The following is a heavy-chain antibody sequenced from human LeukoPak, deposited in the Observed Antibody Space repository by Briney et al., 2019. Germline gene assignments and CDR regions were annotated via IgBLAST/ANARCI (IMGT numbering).Heavy chain of an antibody. Sequence: GGSLRFSCAASGFTFSSYSMNWVRQAPGKGLEWVSSISYTGTYIYYADSVKGRFTISRDNAQNSLYLQMNSLGAEDTAIYYCVRDRGTYRPIDYWGQGTLVTVSS. CDR2: ISYTGTYI. D-gene: IGHD1-26*01. J-gene: IGHJ4*02. CDR1: GFTFSSYS. V-gene: IGHV3-21*04. CDR3: VRDRGTYRPIDY.